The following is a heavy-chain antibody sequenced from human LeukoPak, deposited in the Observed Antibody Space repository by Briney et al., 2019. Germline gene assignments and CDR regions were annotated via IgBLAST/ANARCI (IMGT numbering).Heavy chain of an antibody. D-gene: IGHD6-13*01. Sequence: ASVKVSCKASGYTFTSYGISWVRQAPGQGLEWKGWMSAYNGNTNYAQKLQGRVTMTTDTSTSTAYMELRSLRSDDTAVYYCAREVSSSWYGYYYYYMDVWGKGTTVTISS. CDR1: GYTFTSYG. CDR2: MSAYNGNT. CDR3: AREVSSSWYGYYYYYMDV. J-gene: IGHJ6*03. V-gene: IGHV1-18*01.